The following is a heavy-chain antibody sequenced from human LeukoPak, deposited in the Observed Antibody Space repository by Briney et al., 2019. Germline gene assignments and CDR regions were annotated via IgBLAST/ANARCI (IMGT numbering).Heavy chain of an antibody. CDR3: ARVTTGGYYNY. J-gene: IGHJ4*02. Sequence: QASETLSLTCTVSGGSISSGSYYWSWIRQPAGKGLEWIGRIYTSGSTNYNPSLKSRVTISLDTSENNFSLKLSSVTAADTAVYYCARVTTGGYYNYWGQGTLVTVSS. D-gene: IGHD3-22*01. CDR2: IYTSGST. V-gene: IGHV4-61*02. CDR1: GGSISSGSYY.